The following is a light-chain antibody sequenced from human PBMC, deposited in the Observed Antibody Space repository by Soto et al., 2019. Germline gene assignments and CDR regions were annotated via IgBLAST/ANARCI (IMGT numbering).Light chain of an antibody. CDR3: QQSYSVPIT. V-gene: IGKV3-11*01. Sequence: EIVLTQSPATLSLSPGERATLSCRASQSVSSYLAWYQQKPGQAPRLLIYDASNRATGIPARFSGSGSGTEFTLTINSLQPEDFATYYCQQSYSVPITFGQGTRLEIK. J-gene: IGKJ5*01. CDR2: DAS. CDR1: QSVSSY.